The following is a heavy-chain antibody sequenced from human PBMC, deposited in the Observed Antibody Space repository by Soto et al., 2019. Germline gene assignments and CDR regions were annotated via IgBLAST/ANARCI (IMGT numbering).Heavy chain of an antibody. CDR1: GFTFSSYA. Sequence: PGGSLRLSCAASGFTFSSYAMSWVRQAPGRGLEWVSTISGSGDSTYYADSVKGRFTISRDNSKSTLYLQMNSLRAEDTAVYYCAKDRSTYYLVPPFEPWGQGTLVTVSS. V-gene: IGHV3-23*01. CDR3: AKDRSTYYLVPPFEP. J-gene: IGHJ5*02. D-gene: IGHD3-10*01. CDR2: ISGSGDST.